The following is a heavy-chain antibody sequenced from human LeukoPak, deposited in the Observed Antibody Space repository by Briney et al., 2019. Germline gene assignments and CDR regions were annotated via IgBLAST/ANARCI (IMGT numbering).Heavy chain of an antibody. CDR1: GGSISSYY. D-gene: IGHD3-3*01. CDR3: ASSLSNYDFWSGYYPFDY. CDR2: IYTSGST. V-gene: IGHV4-4*07. J-gene: IGHJ4*02. Sequence: PSETLSLTCTVSGGSISSYYWSWIRQPAGKGLEWIGRIYTSGSTNYNPSLKSRVTMSVDPSKNQFSLKLSSVTAADTAVYYCASSLSNYDFWSGYYPFDYWGQGTLVTVSS.